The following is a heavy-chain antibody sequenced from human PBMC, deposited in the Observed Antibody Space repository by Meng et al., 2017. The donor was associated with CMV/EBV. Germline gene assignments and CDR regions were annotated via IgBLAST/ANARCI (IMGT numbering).Heavy chain of an antibody. V-gene: IGHV3-30-3*01. J-gene: IGHJ4*02. CDR2: ISYDGSNK. Sequence: GGSLRPSCAASGSTFSSYAMHWVRQAPGKGLEWVAVISYDGSNKYYADSVKGRFTISRDNSKNTLYLQMNSLRAEDTAVYYCARGLGVELRDWFDYWGQGTLVTVSS. CDR3: ARGLGVELRDWFDY. D-gene: IGHD1-7*01. CDR1: GSTFSSYA.